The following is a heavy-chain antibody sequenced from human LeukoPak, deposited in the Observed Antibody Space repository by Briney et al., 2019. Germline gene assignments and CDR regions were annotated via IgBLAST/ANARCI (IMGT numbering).Heavy chain of an antibody. D-gene: IGHD3-10*01. CDR2: IYPSNSDT. J-gene: IGHJ4*02. V-gene: IGHV5-51*01. Sequence: GGSLKISCKGSGSRFTSYWIGWVRQLPGKGLEWMGIIYPSNSDTRYSPSFQGQVTISADKSISTAYLQWSSLKASDTAMYYCAREIYYDSGKGIDYWGQGTLVTVSS. CDR1: GSRFTSYW. CDR3: AREIYYDSGKGIDY.